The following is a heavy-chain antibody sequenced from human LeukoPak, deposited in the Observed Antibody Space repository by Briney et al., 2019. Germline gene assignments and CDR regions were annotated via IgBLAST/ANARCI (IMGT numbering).Heavy chain of an antibody. CDR3: AKDLYCSGGSCYLFDY. Sequence: GGSLRLSCAASGFTFTRHAMSWVRQAPGKGLEWVSAISGSGGSTYYADSVKGRFTISRDNSKNTLYLQMNSLRAEDTAVYYCAKDLYCSGGSCYLFDYWGQGTLVTVSS. V-gene: IGHV3-23*01. J-gene: IGHJ4*02. D-gene: IGHD2-15*01. CDR1: GFTFTRHA. CDR2: ISGSGGST.